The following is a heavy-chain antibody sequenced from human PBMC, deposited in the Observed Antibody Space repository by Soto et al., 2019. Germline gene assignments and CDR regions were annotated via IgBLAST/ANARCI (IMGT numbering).Heavy chain of an antibody. J-gene: IGHJ4*02. CDR3: ARGPPSGSFSLTPRY. Sequence: QVQLVPSGPEVKKPGASVKVSCKASGYSFHNFGIIWVRQAPGQGLEWMGWISGQIAKTNYAQKFQGKVTMTTDTSTSTAYMELNTLTSDDTAMYYCARGPPSGSFSLTPRYWGQGTLVTVSS. CDR2: ISGQIAKT. CDR1: GYSFHNFG. V-gene: IGHV1-18*04. D-gene: IGHD1-26*01.